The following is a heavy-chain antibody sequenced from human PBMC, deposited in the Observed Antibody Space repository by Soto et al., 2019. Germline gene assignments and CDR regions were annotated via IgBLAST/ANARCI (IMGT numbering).Heavy chain of an antibody. CDR1: GDSVSSDSAA. V-gene: IGHV6-1*01. D-gene: IGHD2-21*02. Sequence: SQTLSLTCAISGDSVSSDSAAWNWIRQSPSRGLEWLGRTYYRSKWNNDYGLSVKSRITINPDTSKNQFSLHLHSVTPEDTAVYYCAREKKLLTTVYYYGMDVWGQGTTVTVSS. CDR3: AREKKLLTTVYYYGMDV. CDR2: TYYRSKWNN. J-gene: IGHJ6*02.